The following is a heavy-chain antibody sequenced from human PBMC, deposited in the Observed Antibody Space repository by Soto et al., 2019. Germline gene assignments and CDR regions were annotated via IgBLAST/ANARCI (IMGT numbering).Heavy chain of an antibody. CDR2: IHPGRPDT. CDR1: GYDFANYW. V-gene: IGHV5-51*01. J-gene: IGHJ2*01. D-gene: IGHD4-17*01. CDR3: ARPAKNYGDYGYFDL. Sequence: EVELVQSGAEVKKPGESLKISCRASGYDFANYWIAWVRQMPGQGLEYMGIIHPGRPDTKYSPSFQGQVTFSADKSITTAYLQWSSLKPSDSAMYFCARPAKNYGDYGYFDLWGCGTLVTVSS.